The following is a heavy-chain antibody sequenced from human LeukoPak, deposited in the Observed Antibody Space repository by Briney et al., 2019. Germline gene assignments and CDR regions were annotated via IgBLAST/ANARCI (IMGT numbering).Heavy chain of an antibody. CDR3: ARVGDYGGYRWFDP. J-gene: IGHJ5*02. CDR1: GFTFSSYA. D-gene: IGHD4-17*01. V-gene: IGHV3-23*01. Sequence: GGSLRLSCAASGFTFSSYAMSWVRQAPGKGLEWVSAISGSGGSTYYADSVKGRFTISRDNSKNTLYVQMNSLRSEDTAVYYCARVGDYGGYRWFDPWGQGTLVTVSS. CDR2: ISGSGGST.